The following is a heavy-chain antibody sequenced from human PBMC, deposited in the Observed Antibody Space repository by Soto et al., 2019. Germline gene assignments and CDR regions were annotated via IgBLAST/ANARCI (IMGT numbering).Heavy chain of an antibody. CDR3: ARGGSGSYFWYFDL. J-gene: IGHJ2*01. Sequence: WWSLRLCCAGSGLTFRNDWLNWFRQAPGKGLEWVSYISSSSSTLYYADSVKGRFTISRDNAKNSLYLQMNSLRAEDTAVYYCARGGSGSYFWYFDLWGRGTLVTVSS. CDR2: ISSSSSTL. V-gene: IGHV3-48*04. D-gene: IGHD1-26*01. CDR1: GLTFRNDW.